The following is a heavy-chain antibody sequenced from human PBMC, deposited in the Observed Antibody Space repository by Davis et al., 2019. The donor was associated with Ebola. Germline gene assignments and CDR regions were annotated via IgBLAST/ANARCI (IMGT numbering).Heavy chain of an antibody. D-gene: IGHD1-1*01. CDR1: GYTFTGYY. CDR3: ARASPNWDPVYFDY. CDR2: INPNSGGT. V-gene: IGHV1-2*04. J-gene: IGHJ4*02. Sequence: ASVKVSCKASGYTFTGYYMHWVRQAPGQGLEWMGWINPNSGGTNYAQKFQGWVTMTRDTSISTAYMELSRLRSDDTAVYYCARASPNWDPVYFDYWGQGTLVTVSS.